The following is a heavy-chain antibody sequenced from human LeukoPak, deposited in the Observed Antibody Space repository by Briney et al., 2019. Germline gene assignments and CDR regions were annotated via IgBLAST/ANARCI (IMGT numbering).Heavy chain of an antibody. CDR2: MYHTGTT. V-gene: IGHV4-38-2*01. CDR3: ARLKWGDWFDP. Sequence: PSETLSLTCAASGYSISSGYYWGWIRQPPGKGLEWIGSMYHTGTTYYNPSLKSRVTISVDTSKNHFSLGLSSVTAADTAVYYCARLKWGDWFDPWGQGTLVTVSS. D-gene: IGHD1-26*01. CDR1: GYSISSGYY. J-gene: IGHJ5*02.